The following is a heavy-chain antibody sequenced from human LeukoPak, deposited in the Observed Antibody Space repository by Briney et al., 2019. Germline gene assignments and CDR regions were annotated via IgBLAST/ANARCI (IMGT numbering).Heavy chain of an antibody. CDR3: TTREIVVEPAQTSMVRGVLWRSDF. CDR2: FDPKEGER. J-gene: IGHJ4*01. D-gene: IGHD3-10*01. CDR1: GDTLTELS. V-gene: IGHV1-24*01. Sequence: ASVKVSSKVSGDTLTELSMHWVRQAPGKGLEWMGGFDPKEGERVYAQNFQGRFTMTEDTSSGTAYMELNSLRSEDTAVYYCTTREIVVEPAQTSMVRGVLWRSDFWGHGTLVTVSS.